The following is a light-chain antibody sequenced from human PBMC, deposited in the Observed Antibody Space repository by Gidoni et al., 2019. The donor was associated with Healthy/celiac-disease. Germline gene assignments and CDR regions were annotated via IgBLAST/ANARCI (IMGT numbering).Light chain of an antibody. Sequence: DIQMTQSPSTLSASVGDRFTITCRASQSISSWLAWYQQKPGKAPKLLIYDASSLESGVPSRFSGSGSGTEFTLTISSLQPDDFATYYCQQYNSYPWTFGQGTKVKIK. J-gene: IGKJ1*01. CDR3: QQYNSYPWT. CDR1: QSISSW. V-gene: IGKV1-5*01. CDR2: DAS.